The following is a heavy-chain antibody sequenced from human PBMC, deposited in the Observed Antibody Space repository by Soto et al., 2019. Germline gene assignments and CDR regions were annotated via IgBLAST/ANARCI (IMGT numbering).Heavy chain of an antibody. CDR1: GFTVSNNY. D-gene: IGHD1-7*01. Sequence: EVQLVESGGGLVQPGGSLRLSCAASGFTVSNNYMRWVRQAPGKGLEWVSLIYSGGATYYADSVKGRFTISRDNSKNTLYLQMNSQRAEDTAVYYCARDWTYNRVGGQGILVTVSS. J-gene: IGHJ4*02. V-gene: IGHV3-66*01. CDR2: IYSGGAT. CDR3: ARDWTYNRV.